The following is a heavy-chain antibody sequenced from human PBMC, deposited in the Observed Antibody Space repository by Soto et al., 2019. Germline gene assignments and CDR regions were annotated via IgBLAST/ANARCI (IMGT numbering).Heavy chain of an antibody. V-gene: IGHV1-69*13. J-gene: IGHJ6*02. Sequence: SVKVSCKASGGTFSSYAISWVRQAPGQGLEWMGGIIPIFGTANYAQKFQGRVTITADESTSTAYMELSSLRSDDTAVYYCARGHTSAMGYYDFYGMDVWGQGTTVTVSS. CDR3: ARGHTSAMGYYDFYGMDV. CDR1: GGTFSSYA. CDR2: IIPIFGTA. D-gene: IGHD3-3*01.